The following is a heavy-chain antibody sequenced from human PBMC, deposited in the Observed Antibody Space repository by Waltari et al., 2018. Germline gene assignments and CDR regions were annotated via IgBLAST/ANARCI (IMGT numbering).Heavy chain of an antibody. CDR2: MNPNSGNT. D-gene: IGHD5-12*01. CDR3: ARVFVGYDYWYFDL. Sequence: QVQLVQSGAEVKKPGASVKVSCKASGYTFTSYDINWVRQATGQGLEWMGWMNPNSGNTGYAQKCQGRVTITRNTSISTAYMELSSLISEDTAVYYCARVFVGYDYWYFDLWGRGTLVTVSS. V-gene: IGHV1-8*03. J-gene: IGHJ2*01. CDR1: GYTFTSYD.